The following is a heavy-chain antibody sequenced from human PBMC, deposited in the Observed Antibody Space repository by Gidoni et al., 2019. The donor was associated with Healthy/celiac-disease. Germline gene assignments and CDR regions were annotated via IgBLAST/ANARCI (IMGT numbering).Heavy chain of an antibody. V-gene: IGHV3-30*18. CDR2: ISYDGSNK. J-gene: IGHJ6*03. CDR1: GFTFSSYG. CDR3: AKEGDDFWSAYYYYYMDV. Sequence: QVQLVESGGGVVQPGRSLRLSCAASGFTFSSYGMHWVRQAPGKGLEWVAVISYDGSNKYYADSVKGRFTISRDNSKNTLYLQMNSLRAEDTAVYYCAKEGDDFWSAYYYYYMDVWGKGTTVTVSS. D-gene: IGHD3-3*01.